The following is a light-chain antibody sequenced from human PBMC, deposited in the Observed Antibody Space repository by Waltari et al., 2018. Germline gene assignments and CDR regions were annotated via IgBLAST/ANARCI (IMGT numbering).Light chain of an antibody. CDR3: SSYTSSSTWV. J-gene: IGLJ3*02. CDR1: SSDVGGYNY. V-gene: IGLV2-14*01. CDR2: DVS. Sequence: QSALTQPASVSGSPGQSITISCTGPSSDVGGYNYFSWYQQHPGKAPKLMIYDVSKRPSGVSNRFSGSKSGNTASLTISGLQVEDEADYYCSSYTSSSTWVFGGGTKLTVL.